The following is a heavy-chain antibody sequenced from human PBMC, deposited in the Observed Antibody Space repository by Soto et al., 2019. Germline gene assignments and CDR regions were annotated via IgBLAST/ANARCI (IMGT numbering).Heavy chain of an antibody. Sequence: QVQLQESGPGLVKPSETLSLTCTVSGDSMTKYYWSWIRQPAGRGLEWIGRSYTSGSTNYNPSLKSRVTMSIDTSNNHFSLDLKSVTAADTAVYYCARTVGAAYYFDFWGQGALVTVSS. J-gene: IGHJ4*02. CDR3: ARTVGAAYYFDF. D-gene: IGHD1-26*01. CDR1: GDSMTKYY. CDR2: SYTSGST. V-gene: IGHV4-4*07.